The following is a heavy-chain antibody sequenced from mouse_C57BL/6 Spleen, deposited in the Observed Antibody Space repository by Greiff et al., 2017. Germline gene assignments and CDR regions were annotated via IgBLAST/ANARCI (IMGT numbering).Heavy chain of an antibody. Sequence: EVQLQQSGAELVRPGASVKLSCTASGFNIKDDYMHWVKQRPEKGLEWIGWIDPENGDTEYASKFQGKATITADTSSNTAYLQLSSLTSEDTAVYYCTPRQLRLRGWFAYWGQGTLVTVSA. J-gene: IGHJ3*01. CDR3: TPRQLRLRGWFAY. CDR1: GFNIKDDY. CDR2: IDPENGDT. D-gene: IGHD3-2*02. V-gene: IGHV14-4*01.